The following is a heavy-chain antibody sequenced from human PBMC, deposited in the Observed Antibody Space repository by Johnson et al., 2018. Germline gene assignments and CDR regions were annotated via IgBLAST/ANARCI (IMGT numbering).Heavy chain of an antibody. CDR1: GFIFSDFC. J-gene: IGHJ4*02. D-gene: IGHD6-13*01. CDR3: ARYFVGVYSRSPTYYYFDY. Sequence: QVQLVQSGGGLVKPGGSLRLSCAASGFIFSDFCMSWIRQAPGKGLERVSYIGTSGGSISYADSVKGRFTISRANAKNSLFLQMDSLRSEDTAGYYCARYFVGVYSRSPTYYYFDYWGQGTLVTVAS. V-gene: IGHV3-11*01. CDR2: IGTSGGSI.